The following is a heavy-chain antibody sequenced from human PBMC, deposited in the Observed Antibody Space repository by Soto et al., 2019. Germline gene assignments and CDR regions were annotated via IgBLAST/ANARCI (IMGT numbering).Heavy chain of an antibody. V-gene: IGHV1-18*01. J-gene: IGHJ4*02. CDR1: GYTFTSYG. Sequence: GASVKVSCKASGYTFTSYGISWVRQAPGQGLEWMGWISAYNGNTNYAQKPQGRVTMTTDTSTSTAYMELRSLRSDDTAVYYCARDVSVRVIVVVVAAPTPIHYWGQGTLVTVSS. CDR2: ISAYNGNT. D-gene: IGHD2-15*01. CDR3: ARDVSVRVIVVVVAAPTPIHY.